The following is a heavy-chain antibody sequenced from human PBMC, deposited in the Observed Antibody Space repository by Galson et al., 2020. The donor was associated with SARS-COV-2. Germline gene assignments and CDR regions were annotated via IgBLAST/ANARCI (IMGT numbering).Heavy chain of an antibody. CDR3: ASRSTSENGMDV. V-gene: IGHV4-39*01. CDR2: IYYSGAS. CDR1: RGSISSSTYY. Sequence: ETSETLSLTCTVSRGSISSSTYYWGWIRQPPGKGLEWIGTIYYSGASYYNPSLTSRVTISVDTSKNQFSLKLSSVTAADTAVYHCASRSTSENGMDVWGQGTTVTVSS. J-gene: IGHJ6*02.